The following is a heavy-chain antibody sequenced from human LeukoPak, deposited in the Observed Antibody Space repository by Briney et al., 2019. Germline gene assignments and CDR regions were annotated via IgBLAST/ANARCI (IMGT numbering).Heavy chain of an antibody. V-gene: IGHV1-69*05. CDR3: ARGPTIFGVVYYYYYYMDV. Sequence: SSLKVSCKASGGTLSSDAISWVRQAPGQRLEWMGGIIPIFGTANYAQKFQGRVTITTDESTITAYMELSSLRSEDTAVYYCARGPTIFGVVYYYYYYMDVWGKGTTVTVSS. D-gene: IGHD3-3*01. CDR2: IIPIFGTA. CDR1: GGTLSSDA. J-gene: IGHJ6*03.